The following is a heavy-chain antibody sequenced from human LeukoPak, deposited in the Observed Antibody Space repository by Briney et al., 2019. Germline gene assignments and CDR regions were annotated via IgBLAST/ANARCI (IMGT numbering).Heavy chain of an antibody. Sequence: SETLSLTCAVSGGSISSGGYSWSWIRQPPGKGLEWIGYIYYSGSTYYNPSLKSRVTISVDTSKNQFSLKLSSVTAADTAVYYCASNQGSDGWFDPWGQGTLVTVSS. J-gene: IGHJ5*02. CDR3: ASNQGSDGWFDP. D-gene: IGHD1-14*01. V-gene: IGHV4-30-4*07. CDR1: GGSISSGGYS. CDR2: IYYSGST.